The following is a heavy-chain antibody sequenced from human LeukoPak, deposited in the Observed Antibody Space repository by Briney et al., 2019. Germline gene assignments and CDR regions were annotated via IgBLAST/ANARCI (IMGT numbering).Heavy chain of an antibody. Sequence: SETLSLTCTVSGGSINSYYWSWIRQPPGKGLEWIGYLYYTGSMNYNPSLKSRVTISVDTSKNQLSLKLTSVTAADTAVYYCARHASGYNYGYDWGQGTLVTVSS. CDR1: GGSINSYY. V-gene: IGHV4-59*08. J-gene: IGHJ4*02. CDR2: LYYTGSM. D-gene: IGHD5-18*01. CDR3: ARHASGYNYGYD.